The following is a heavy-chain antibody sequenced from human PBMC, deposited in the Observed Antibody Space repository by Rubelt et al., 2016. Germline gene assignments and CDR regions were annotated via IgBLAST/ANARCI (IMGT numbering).Heavy chain of an antibody. V-gene: IGHV3-23*04. CDR1: GFTFSRCA. CDR2: IIGSGGTT. J-gene: IGHJ4*02. CDR3: AKKGGDFWSGPVDY. Sequence: EVQLVGSGGGLVQPGGSLSLSCAASGFTFSRCAMSWVRQAPGKGLAWVSLIIGSGGTTHYANNDKNTVYLKMNSRRAEETAVYYCAKKGGDFWSGPVDYWGQGTLVTVSS. D-gene: IGHD3-3*01.